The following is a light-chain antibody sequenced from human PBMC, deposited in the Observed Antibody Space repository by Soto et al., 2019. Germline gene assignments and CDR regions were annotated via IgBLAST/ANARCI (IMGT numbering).Light chain of an antibody. V-gene: IGLV2-14*01. CDR2: DVN. CDR3: SSYTSSIS. J-gene: IGLJ2*01. Sequence: QSALTQPASVSGSPGQSITISCTGTSSDVGGYNYVSWYQQHPGKAPKLMIYDVNPRPSGVSNRFSGSKSGNTASLTISGLQAEDEADYYCSSYTSSISFGGGTKLTVL. CDR1: SSDVGGYNY.